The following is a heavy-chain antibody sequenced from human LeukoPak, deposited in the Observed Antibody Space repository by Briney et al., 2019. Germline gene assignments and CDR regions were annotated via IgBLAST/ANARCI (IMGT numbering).Heavy chain of an antibody. CDR1: GYTFTSYG. V-gene: IGHV1-18*01. Sequence: ASVKVSCKASGYTFTSYGISWVRQAPGQGLEWMGWISVYNGNTNNAQKLQGRVTMTTDTSTSTAYMELRSLRADDTAVYYCARLYSGSYSYYFDYWGQGTLVTVSS. CDR3: ARLYSGSYSYYFDY. CDR2: ISVYNGNT. D-gene: IGHD1-26*01. J-gene: IGHJ4*01.